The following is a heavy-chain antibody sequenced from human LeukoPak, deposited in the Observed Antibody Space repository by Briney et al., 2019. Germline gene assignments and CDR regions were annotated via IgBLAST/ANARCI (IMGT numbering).Heavy chain of an antibody. CDR3: TRVFAGDEYSSSGY. V-gene: IGHV3-74*01. CDR1: GFTFSRYY. D-gene: IGHD6-13*01. CDR2: INSDGSGT. J-gene: IGHJ4*02. Sequence: PGGSLRLSCAASGFTFSRYYMHWVHQAPGKGLVWVSRINSDGSGTTYADSVKGRFTVSRDNAKNTLYLQMNSLRVEDTAMYYCTRVFAGDEYSSSGYLGQGTLVTVSS.